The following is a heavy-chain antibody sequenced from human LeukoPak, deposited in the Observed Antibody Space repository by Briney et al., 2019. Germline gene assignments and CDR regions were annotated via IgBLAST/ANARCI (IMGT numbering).Heavy chain of an antibody. D-gene: IGHD1-26*01. CDR1: GGSISSYY. CDR2: IYYSGST. CDR3: ARHRDYSGSYCPFDY. J-gene: IGHJ4*02. V-gene: IGHV4-59*08. Sequence: SETLSLTCTVSGGSISSYYWSWIRQPPGKGLEWIGYIYYSGSTNYNPSLKSRVTISVDTSKNQFSLKLSSVTAADTAVYYCARHRDYSGSYCPFDYWGQGTLVTVSS.